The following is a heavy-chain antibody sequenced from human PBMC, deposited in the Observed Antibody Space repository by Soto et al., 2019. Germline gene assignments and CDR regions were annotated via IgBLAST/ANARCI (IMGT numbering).Heavy chain of an antibody. D-gene: IGHD2-2*01. V-gene: IGHV2-26*01. CDR3: ARMGGYCSSTSCYGLIWFDP. Sequence: QVTLKESGPVLVKPTETLTLTCTVSGFSLSNARMGVSWIRQPPGKALEWLAHIFSNDEKSYSTSLKSRLTSSKDTSKSQVVLTMTNMDPVDTATYYCARMGGYCSSTSCYGLIWFDPWGQGTLVTVSS. J-gene: IGHJ5*02. CDR1: GFSLSNARMG. CDR2: IFSNDEK.